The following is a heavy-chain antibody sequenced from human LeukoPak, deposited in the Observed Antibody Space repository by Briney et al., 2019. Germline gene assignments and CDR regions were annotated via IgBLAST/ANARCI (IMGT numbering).Heavy chain of an antibody. CDR3: AREANYDFWSGPTHYFDC. V-gene: IGHV3-7*01. D-gene: IGHD3-3*01. Sequence: PGGSLRLSCAASGFTFSSYWMSWVRQAPGKGLEWVANIKQDGSEKYCVDSVKGRVTISRDNAKNSLYLQMNSLRAEDTAVYYCAREANYDFWSGPTHYFDCWGQGTLVTVSS. J-gene: IGHJ4*02. CDR1: GFTFSSYW. CDR2: IKQDGSEK.